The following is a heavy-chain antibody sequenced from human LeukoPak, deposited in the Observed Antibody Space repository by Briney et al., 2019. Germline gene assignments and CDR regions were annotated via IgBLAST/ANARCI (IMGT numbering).Heavy chain of an antibody. J-gene: IGHJ6*03. D-gene: IGHD2-15*01. CDR1: GFTFSSYG. CDR3: AKVRLGYCSGGSCSRGGTSMDV. CDR2: IRFDGSYN. Sequence: GGSLRLSCAASGFTFSSYGMHWVRQAPGKELEWVAFIRFDGSYNSYSDSVKGRFTISRDNSKNTLYLQMNSLRAEDTAVYYCAKVRLGYCSGGSCSRGGTSMDVWGRGTTVTISS. V-gene: IGHV3-30*02.